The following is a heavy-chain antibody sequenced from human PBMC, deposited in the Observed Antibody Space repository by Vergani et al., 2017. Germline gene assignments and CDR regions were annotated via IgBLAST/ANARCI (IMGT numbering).Heavy chain of an antibody. J-gene: IGHJ4*02. V-gene: IGHV3-30-3*01. CDR3: ARGPGEVVVDY. CDR2: ISYDGSNK. D-gene: IGHD2-15*01. Sequence: QVQLVESGGGVVQPGRSLRLSCAASGFTFSSYAMNWVRQAPGKGLEGVTVISYDGSNKYYADSVKGRFTISRDNSKNTLYLQINSLGAEDTAVYYCARGPGEVVVDYWGQGTLVTVSS. CDR1: GFTFSSYA.